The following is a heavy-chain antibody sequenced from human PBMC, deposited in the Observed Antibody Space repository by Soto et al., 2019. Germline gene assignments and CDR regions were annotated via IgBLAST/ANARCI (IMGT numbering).Heavy chain of an antibody. V-gene: IGHV1-46*01. CDR3: ARDVVVQLERGYPSLNYYYGMDV. J-gene: IGHJ6*02. Sequence: VASVKVSCKASGYTFTSYYMHWVRQAPGQGLEWMGIINPSGGSTSYAQKFQGRVTMTRDTSTSTVYMELSSLRSEDTAVYYCARDVVVQLERGYPSLNYYYGMDVWGQGTTVTVSS. CDR1: GYTFTSYY. D-gene: IGHD1-1*01. CDR2: INPSGGST.